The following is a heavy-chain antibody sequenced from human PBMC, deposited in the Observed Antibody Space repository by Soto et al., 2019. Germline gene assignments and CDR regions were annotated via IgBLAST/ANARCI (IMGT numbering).Heavy chain of an antibody. V-gene: IGHV1-69*02. J-gene: IGHJ6*03. CDR2: IIPILGIA. Sequence: SVKVSCKASGGTFSSYTISWVRQAPGQGLEWMGRIIPILGIANYAQKFQGRVTITADKSTSTAYMELSSLRSEDTAVYYCASAGSNQGYYYYYYMDVWGKGSTVPVSS. CDR3: ASAGSNQGYYYYYYMDV. CDR1: GGTFSSYT. D-gene: IGHD2-8*01.